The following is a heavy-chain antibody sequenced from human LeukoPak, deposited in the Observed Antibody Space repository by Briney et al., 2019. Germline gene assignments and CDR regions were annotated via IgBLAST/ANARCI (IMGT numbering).Heavy chain of an antibody. CDR2: IYSGVYT. V-gene: IGHV3-53*01. CDR1: GLTVSSNY. CDR3: AKDQEWELTHYFDY. D-gene: IGHD1-26*01. Sequence: GGSLRLSCAASGLTVSSNYMSWFRQAPGMGLEWVSAIYSGVYTTYADSVKGRFIISRDSSKNTLYLQMNSLRAEDTAVYYCAKDQEWELTHYFDYWGQGTLVTVSS. J-gene: IGHJ4*02.